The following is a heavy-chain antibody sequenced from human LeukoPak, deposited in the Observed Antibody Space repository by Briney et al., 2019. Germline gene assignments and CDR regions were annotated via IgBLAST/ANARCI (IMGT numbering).Heavy chain of an antibody. CDR2: IYTSGST. Sequence: SQTLSLTCTVSGGSISSGSYYWSWIRQPAGKGLEWIGRIYTSGSTNYNPSLKSRVTISVDTSKNQFSLKLSSVTAADTAVYYCARYESIAARPAPFDYWGQGTLVTVSS. D-gene: IGHD6-6*01. CDR1: GGSISSGSYY. V-gene: IGHV4-61*02. CDR3: ARYESIAARPAPFDY. J-gene: IGHJ4*02.